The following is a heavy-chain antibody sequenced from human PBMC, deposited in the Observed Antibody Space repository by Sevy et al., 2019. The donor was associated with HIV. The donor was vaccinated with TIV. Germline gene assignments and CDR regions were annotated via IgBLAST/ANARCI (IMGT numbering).Heavy chain of an antibody. J-gene: IGHJ6*02. CDR3: ARGRHYYDSSGYLYYYYYYGMDV. Sequence: SETLSLTCAVYGGSFSGYYWSWIRQPPGKGLEWIGEINHSGSTNYNPSLKSRVTISVDTSKNQFSLKLSSVTAADTAVYYCARGRHYYDSSGYLYYYYYYGMDVWGQGTTVTVSS. V-gene: IGHV4-34*01. CDR2: INHSGST. CDR1: GGSFSGYY. D-gene: IGHD3-22*01.